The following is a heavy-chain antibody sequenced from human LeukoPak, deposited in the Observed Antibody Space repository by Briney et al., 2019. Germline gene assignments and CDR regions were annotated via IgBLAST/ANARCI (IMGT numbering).Heavy chain of an antibody. Sequence: ASVKVSCKASGYTFTSYDINWVRQATGQGLEWMGWMNPNSGNTVYAQKFQGRVTMTRNTSISTAYMELSSLRSEDTAVYYCARHSKRIILRYFGPLDYWGQGTLVTVSS. D-gene: IGHD3-9*01. CDR3: ARHSKRIILRYFGPLDY. V-gene: IGHV1-8*01. CDR2: MNPNSGNT. J-gene: IGHJ4*02. CDR1: GYTFTSYD.